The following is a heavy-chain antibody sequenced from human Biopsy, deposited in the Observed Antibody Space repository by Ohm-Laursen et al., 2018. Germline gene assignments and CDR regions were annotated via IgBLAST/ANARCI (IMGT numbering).Heavy chain of an antibody. CDR2: VYYTGST. CDR3: ARDRGYYSDRTVPGYLDL. D-gene: IGHD3-22*01. V-gene: IGHV4-59*01. J-gene: IGHJ2*01. Sequence: SDTLSLTCTVSGDSISSYYWSWIRQPPGKGLEWIGYVYYTGSTDYNPSLQSRVTISVDTSKNHLSLRLRSVTPADTAIYYCARDRGYYSDRTVPGYLDLWGRGTLVTVSS. CDR1: GDSISSYY.